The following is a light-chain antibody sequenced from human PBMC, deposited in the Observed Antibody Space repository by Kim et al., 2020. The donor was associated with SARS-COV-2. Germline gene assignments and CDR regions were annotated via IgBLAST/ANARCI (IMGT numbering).Light chain of an antibody. Sequence: TLSASVGDTVTITCRASQSITSRLAWYQQKPGKAPKLLIYLVSNLDSGVPSRFSGSGSWTHFTLTISSLQPDDFATYYCQQHNGFFGGGTKVDIK. J-gene: IGKJ4*01. CDR2: LVS. V-gene: IGKV1-5*01. CDR1: QSITSR. CDR3: QQHNGF.